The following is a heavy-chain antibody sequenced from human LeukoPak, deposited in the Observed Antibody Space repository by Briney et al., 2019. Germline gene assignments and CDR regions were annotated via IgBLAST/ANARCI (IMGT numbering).Heavy chain of an antibody. CDR2: ISYDAYNE. D-gene: IGHD6-19*01. Sequence: GGSLRLSCAASGFTFSSYAMHWVRQAPGKGLEWVAVISYDAYNEYYADSVKGRFTISRDNANGSLFLQMNRLRAEDTAVYYCARIYSSGRGNDALDIWGQGTMVSVSS. CDR1: GFTFSSYA. J-gene: IGHJ3*02. CDR3: ARIYSSGRGNDALDI. V-gene: IGHV3-30-3*01.